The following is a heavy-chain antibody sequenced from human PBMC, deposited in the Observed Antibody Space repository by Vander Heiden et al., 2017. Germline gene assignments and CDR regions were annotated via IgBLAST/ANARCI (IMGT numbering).Heavy chain of an antibody. CDR3: VGNYYDRRGYYFIDS. CDR1: GGSMGNYY. CDR2: IYTGGST. V-gene: IGHV4-4*07. Sequence: QVQLQESGPGLVRPSETLSLTCAVSGGSMGNYYWTWLRQPAGKALEWLGRIYTGGSTNYNPSLKSRVTMSVATSKNQFSLKLTSVTAADTAVYYCVGNYYDRRGYYFIDSWGQGTLVTVS. D-gene: IGHD3-22*01. J-gene: IGHJ4*02.